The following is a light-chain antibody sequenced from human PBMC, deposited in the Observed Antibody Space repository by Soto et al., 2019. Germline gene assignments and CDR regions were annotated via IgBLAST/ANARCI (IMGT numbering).Light chain of an antibody. J-gene: IGKJ4*01. V-gene: IGKV2-28*01. Sequence: DIVMTQSPLSLPVTPGEPASISCRSSQSLQHSNGYNCLDWYLQKPGQSPQLLIYLGSNRASGVPDRFSGSGSGTDFTLKISRVEAEDVGVYYCMQRLQTPLTFGGGTKVEIK. CDR1: QSLQHSNGYNC. CDR2: LGS. CDR3: MQRLQTPLT.